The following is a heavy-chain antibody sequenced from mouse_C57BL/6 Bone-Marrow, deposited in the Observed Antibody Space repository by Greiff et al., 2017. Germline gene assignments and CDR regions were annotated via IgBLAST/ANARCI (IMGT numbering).Heavy chain of an antibody. CDR2: IFPGSGSI. CDR1: GYTFTDYY. Sequence: QVQLQQSGPELVKPGASVKISCKASGYTFTDYYINWVKQRPGQGLEWIGWIFPGSGSIYYNETFKGKATLTVDKSSSTAYLLLSSLTAEDSAVYFCGRDDYDRSLFDYWGQGTTLTVSS. V-gene: IGHV1-75*01. CDR3: GRDDYDRSLFDY. D-gene: IGHD2-4*01. J-gene: IGHJ2*01.